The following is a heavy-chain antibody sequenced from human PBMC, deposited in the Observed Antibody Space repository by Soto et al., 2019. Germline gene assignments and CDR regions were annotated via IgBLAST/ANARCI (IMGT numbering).Heavy chain of an antibody. Sequence: GGSLRLSCAASGFTFSSYEMNWVRQAPGKGLEWVSYTSSSGSTIYYADSVKGRFTISRDNAKNSLYLQMNSLRAEDTAVYYCERDIRYYDFWSGTYLYYYYYGMDVWGQGTTVTVSS. CDR1: GFTFSSYE. CDR2: TSSSGSTI. J-gene: IGHJ6*02. V-gene: IGHV3-48*03. D-gene: IGHD3-3*01. CDR3: ERDIRYYDFWSGTYLYYYYYGMDV.